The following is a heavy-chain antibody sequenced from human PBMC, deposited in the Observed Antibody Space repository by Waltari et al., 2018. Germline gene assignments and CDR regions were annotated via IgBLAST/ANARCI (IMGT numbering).Heavy chain of an antibody. Sequence: QVQLVQSGAEVKKPGASVKVSCKASGYTFTGYYMHWVRQAPGQGLEWMGLINPNSGGTNYEQKFKGRVTMTRDTSISTAYMELSRLRSDDTAVYYCARAKEYSSSWATYYFDYWGQGTLVTVSS. CDR2: INPNSGGT. CDR3: ARAKEYSSSWATYYFDY. V-gene: IGHV1-2*02. CDR1: GYTFTGYY. J-gene: IGHJ4*02. D-gene: IGHD6-6*01.